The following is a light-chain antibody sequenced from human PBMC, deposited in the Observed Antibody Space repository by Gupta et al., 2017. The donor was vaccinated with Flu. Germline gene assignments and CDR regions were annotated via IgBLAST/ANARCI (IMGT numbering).Light chain of an antibody. CDR2: WAS. V-gene: IGKV4-1*01. CDR1: QSILYTSNNKNY. Sequence: DIVMTQSPVSLAVSLGERATINCKSSQSILYTSNNKNYLAWYQQKAGQPPKLLIYWASTRESGVPDRFSGSGSGTDFTLTINNLQAEDVAVYCCQQDHTTPLTFGHGTKVHVK. J-gene: IGKJ3*01. CDR3: QQDHTTPLT.